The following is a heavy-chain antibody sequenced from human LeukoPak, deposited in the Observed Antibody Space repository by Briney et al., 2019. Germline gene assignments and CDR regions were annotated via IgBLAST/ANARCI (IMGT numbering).Heavy chain of an antibody. Sequence: GGSLRLSCSASGFTFSSYWMSWVRQPPGKGLEWVANIKQDGSEKYYVDSMRGRFTISRDNAKNSVYQQMNSLRAEDTAVYYCARDGVATINYWGQGTLVTVYS. CDR1: GFTFSSYW. CDR2: IKQDGSEK. V-gene: IGHV3-7*01. D-gene: IGHD5-12*01. CDR3: ARDGVATINY. J-gene: IGHJ4*02.